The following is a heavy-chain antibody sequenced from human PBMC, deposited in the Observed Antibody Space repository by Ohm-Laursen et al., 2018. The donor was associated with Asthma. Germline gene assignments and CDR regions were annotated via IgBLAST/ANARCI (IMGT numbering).Heavy chain of an antibody. J-gene: IGHJ4*02. CDR1: GFTLTNYW. V-gene: IGHV3-74*01. CDR2: INGDGGIK. CDR3: AYEFGSSGDY. Sequence: SLRLSCAASGFTLTNYWMHWVRQAPGKGLAWVSRINGDGGIKSYAASVKGRFTISRDDAKHTVYLQMNSLRVDDTAVYYCAYEFGSSGDYWGQGTLVTVSS. D-gene: IGHD6-19*01.